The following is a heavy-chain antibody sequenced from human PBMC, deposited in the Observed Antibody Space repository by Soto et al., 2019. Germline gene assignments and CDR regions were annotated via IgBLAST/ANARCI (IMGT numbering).Heavy chain of an antibody. CDR3: AREGAVAGDDY. CDR1: GFTFSDYY. Sequence: QVQLVESGGGLVKPGGSLRLSCAASGFTFSDYYMSWIRQAPGKGLEWVTYIGGSGRTIYYADAVKGRFTISRDNAKNSLYLQMNSLRAEDSAVYYCAREGAVAGDDYWGQGTLVTVSS. CDR2: IGGSGRTI. V-gene: IGHV3-11*01. D-gene: IGHD6-19*01. J-gene: IGHJ4*02.